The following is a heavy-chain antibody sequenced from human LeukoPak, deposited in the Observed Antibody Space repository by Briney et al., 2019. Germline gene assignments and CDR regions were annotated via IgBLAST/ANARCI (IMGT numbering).Heavy chain of an antibody. J-gene: IGHJ3*02. CDR1: GGSISSGSYY. CDR2: IYYSGST. CDR3: ARQTRYYDSSGYYYGDAFDI. D-gene: IGHD3-22*01. V-gene: IGHV4-61*01. Sequence: SETLSLTCTVSGGSISSGSYYWGWIRQPPGTGLEWIGYIYYSGSTNYNPSLKSRVTISVDTSKNQFSLKLSSVTAADTAVYYCARQTRYYDSSGYYYGDAFDIWGQGTMVTVSS.